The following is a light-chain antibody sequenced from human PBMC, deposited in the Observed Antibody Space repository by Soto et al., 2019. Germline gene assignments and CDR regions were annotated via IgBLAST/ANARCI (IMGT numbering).Light chain of an antibody. V-gene: IGKV1-39*01. J-gene: IGKJ3*01. CDR2: AAS. CDR3: QQSFGSPLT. Sequence: DIQMTQSPSSLSASVGDRVTITCRASQSITNYLNWYQQKPGKAPKLLIYAASTLQSGVPSRFSGSGSGTDFTLTISSLQPEDFATYYCQQSFGSPLTFGPGTKVDI. CDR1: QSITNY.